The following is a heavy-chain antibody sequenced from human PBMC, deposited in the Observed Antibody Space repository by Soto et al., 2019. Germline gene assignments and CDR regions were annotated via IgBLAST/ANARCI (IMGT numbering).Heavy chain of an antibody. CDR3: ARDRDWNDWFDP. J-gene: IGHJ5*02. D-gene: IGHD1-1*01. V-gene: IGHV4-59*01. CDR1: CGSISNYW. CDR2: IYYTGST. Sequence: QVQLQESGPGLVKVSETLSLTCTVSCGSISNYWWNWIRQSPGKGLEWMGNIYYTGSTKYNPSLQSRVTISVDMSKSQFSLRLSSVTAADTAIYYCARDRDWNDWFDPWGQGILVTVSS.